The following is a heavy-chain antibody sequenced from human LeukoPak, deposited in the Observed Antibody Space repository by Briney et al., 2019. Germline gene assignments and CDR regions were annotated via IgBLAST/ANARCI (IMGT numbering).Heavy chain of an antibody. Sequence: GGSLRLSCAASGFAFSNFAMSWVRQAPGKGLEWVSAMSGSGDGTYYADSVKGWFTISRDNSKNTLYLQMNSLRAEGTAVYYCAEVMAGTYRTYDYWGQGTLVTVSS. CDR2: MSGSGDGT. V-gene: IGHV3-23*01. CDR1: GFAFSNFA. CDR3: AEVMAGTYRTYDY. D-gene: IGHD6-19*01. J-gene: IGHJ4*02.